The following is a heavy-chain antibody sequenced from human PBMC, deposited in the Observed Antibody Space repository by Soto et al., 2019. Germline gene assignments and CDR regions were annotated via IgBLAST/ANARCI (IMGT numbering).Heavy chain of an antibody. CDR1: GGSISSYY. V-gene: IGHV4-59*12. CDR3: ARVTTSYYCPGALYY. Sequence: SETLSLTCTVSGGSISSYYWGWIRQHPGKGLEWIGYIFFNGATYDNPSLQSRLSISIYTFKNQFYLKLRSVTAADSAVYYCARVTTSYYCPGALYYWGPGTLVTVSS. CDR2: IFFNGAT. D-gene: IGHD2-8*02. J-gene: IGHJ4*02.